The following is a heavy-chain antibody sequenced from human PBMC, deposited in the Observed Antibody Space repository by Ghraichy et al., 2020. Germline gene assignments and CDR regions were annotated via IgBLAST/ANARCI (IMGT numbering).Heavy chain of an antibody. CDR1: GYTFTSYG. V-gene: IGHV1-18*01. D-gene: IGHD6-19*01. J-gene: IGHJ6*02. CDR3: ARDTNSGWHLYYYYYGMDV. CDR2: INAYNGNT. Sequence: ASVKVSCKASGYTFTSYGISWVRQAPGQGLEWMGWINAYNGNTNYAQKLQGRVTMTTDTSTSTAYMELRSLRSDDTAVYYCARDTNSGWHLYYYYYGMDVWGQGTTVTVSS.